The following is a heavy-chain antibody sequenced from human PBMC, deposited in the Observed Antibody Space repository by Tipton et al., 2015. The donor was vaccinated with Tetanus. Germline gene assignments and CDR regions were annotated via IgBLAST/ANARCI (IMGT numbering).Heavy chain of an antibody. J-gene: IGHJ4*02. Sequence: TLSLTCTVSGGSISSYYWSWIRQPAGKGLEWIGRIYTSGSTNYNPSLKSRVTMSVDTSKNQFSLKLSSVTAADTAVYYCARGGGFVGQLWLNFDYWGQATLVTVSS. CDR1: GGSISSYY. D-gene: IGHD5-18*01. V-gene: IGHV4-4*07. CDR2: IYTSGST. CDR3: ARGGGFVGQLWLNFDY.